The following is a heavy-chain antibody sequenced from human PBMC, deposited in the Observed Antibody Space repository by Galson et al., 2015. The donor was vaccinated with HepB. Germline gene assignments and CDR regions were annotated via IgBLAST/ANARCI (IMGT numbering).Heavy chain of an antibody. D-gene: IGHD4-17*01. J-gene: IGHJ5*02. Sequence: SETLSLTCAVSGGSISSSNWWSWVRQPPGKGLEWIGEINHSGSTNYNPSLKSRVTISVDTSKNQFSLKLSSVTAADTAVYYCASSYGDYVSYRGNWFDPWGQGTLVTVSS. V-gene: IGHV4-4*02. CDR2: INHSGST. CDR1: GGSISSSNW. CDR3: ASSYGDYVSYRGNWFDP.